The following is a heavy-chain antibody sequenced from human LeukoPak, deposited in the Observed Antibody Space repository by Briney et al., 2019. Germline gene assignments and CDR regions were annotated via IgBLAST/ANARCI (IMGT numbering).Heavy chain of an antibody. J-gene: IGHJ4*02. CDR2: ISGSGGST. Sequence: GGSLRLSCAVSGFTFSSYAMSWVRQAPGKGLEWVSAISGSGGSTYYADSVKGRFTISRDSSKNTLYLQMDSLKTEDTAVHYCTSRGDSSGYSYPFDYWGQGTLVTVSS. CDR3: TSRGDSSGYSYPFDY. V-gene: IGHV3-23*01. D-gene: IGHD3-22*01. CDR1: GFTFSSYA.